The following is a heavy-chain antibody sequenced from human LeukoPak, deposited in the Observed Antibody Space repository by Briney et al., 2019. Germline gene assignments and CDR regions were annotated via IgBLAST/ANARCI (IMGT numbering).Heavy chain of an antibody. Sequence: ASVKVSCKASGYSFTSYAINWVRQAPGQGLEWMGWISAYNGNTDYAQKLQGRVTMTTDTSTSTAYTELRSLTSDDTAVYYCARDPLRSTWSTYYNALDVWGQGTTVTVSS. CDR2: ISAYNGNT. CDR3: ARDPLRSTWSTYYNALDV. D-gene: IGHD6-13*01. J-gene: IGHJ6*02. CDR1: GYSFTSYA. V-gene: IGHV1-18*01.